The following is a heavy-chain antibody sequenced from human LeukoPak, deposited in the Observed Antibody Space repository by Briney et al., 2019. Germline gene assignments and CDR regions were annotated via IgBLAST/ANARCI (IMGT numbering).Heavy chain of an antibody. J-gene: IGHJ4*02. D-gene: IGHD1-26*01. CDR1: GGSISTYY. V-gene: IGHV4-59*12. CDR2: IYYYVST. CDR3: ARGNSGSYSQFDY. Sequence: PSETLSLTCTVSGGSISTYYWSWIRQPPGQGLEWIGVIYYYVSTNYHPPLKGRLHISVDTSKHQLSLKLTSVTVADTAVYYCARGNSGSYSQFDYWGQGTLVTVSS.